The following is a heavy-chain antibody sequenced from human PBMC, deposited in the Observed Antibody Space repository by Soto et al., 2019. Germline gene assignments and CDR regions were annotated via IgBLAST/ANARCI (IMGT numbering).Heavy chain of an antibody. J-gene: IGHJ4*02. CDR3: ARLRWGYYGQGNFDY. CDR2: IIPIFGTA. CDR1: GGTFSSYA. V-gene: IGHV1-69*13. Sequence: SVKVSCKASGGTFSSYAISWVRQAPGQGLAWMGGIIPIFGTANYAQKLQGRVTITADESTSTAYMELSSLRSEDTAVYYCARLRWGYYGQGNFDYWGQGTLVSVSS. D-gene: IGHD4-17*01.